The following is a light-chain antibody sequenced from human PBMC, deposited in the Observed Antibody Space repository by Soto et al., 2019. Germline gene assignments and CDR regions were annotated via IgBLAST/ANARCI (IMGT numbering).Light chain of an antibody. CDR1: QSVSSN. Sequence: EIVMTQSPATLSVSPGERATLPCRASQSVSSNLAWYQQKHVHAPTLLIYGASTSATGIPDRFSGSWSETEFTITFSSLHYETFEVYYCRQYKIWTYTVGKGTNMEIK. CDR3: RQYKIWTYT. V-gene: IGKV3-15*01. CDR2: GAS. J-gene: IGKJ2*01.